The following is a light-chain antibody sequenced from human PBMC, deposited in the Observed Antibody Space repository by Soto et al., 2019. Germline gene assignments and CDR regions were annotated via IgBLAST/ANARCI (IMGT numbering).Light chain of an antibody. CDR1: SSNIGDNY. V-gene: IGLV1-47*01. J-gene: IGLJ2*01. Sequence: QSVLTQPPSASGTPGQRVTISCSGGSSNIGDNYVYWYQRLPGTAPKVLIYKNDQWASGVPDRFSGSKSGTSASLAISGLRSEDEGDYYCAVWDDSLSGPVFGGGTKLTVL. CDR2: KND. CDR3: AVWDDSLSGPV.